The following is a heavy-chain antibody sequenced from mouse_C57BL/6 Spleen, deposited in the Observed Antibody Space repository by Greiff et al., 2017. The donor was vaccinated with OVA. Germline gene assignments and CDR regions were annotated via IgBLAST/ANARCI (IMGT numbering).Heavy chain of an antibody. CDR3: ARKAKTGSIFDY. D-gene: IGHD4-1*01. V-gene: IGHV1-80*01. J-gene: IGHJ2*01. Sequence: VQGVESGAELVKPGASVKISCKASGYAFSSYWMNWVKQRPGKGLEWIGQIYPGDGDTNYYGQFTSKATLTADNSSRTAYMQLSSLTSEDSAVYFCARKAKTGSIFDYWGQGTTLTVSS. CDR1: GYAFSSYW. CDR2: IYPGDGDT.